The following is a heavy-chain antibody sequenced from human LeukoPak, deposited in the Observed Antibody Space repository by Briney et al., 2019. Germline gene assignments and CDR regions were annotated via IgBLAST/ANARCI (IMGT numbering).Heavy chain of an antibody. CDR1: GDSISSSGYY. Sequence: PSETLSLTCSVSGDSISSSGYYWGWLRQPPGKGLEGIGSMYYGGNTYYNASLKSRVTISVDTSKNLFSLKLNSVTAADTGVYYCARSKNGKCDYWGQGTLVTVSS. V-gene: IGHV4-39*07. J-gene: IGHJ4*02. CDR2: MYYGGNT. D-gene: IGHD1-26*01. CDR3: ARSKNGKCDY.